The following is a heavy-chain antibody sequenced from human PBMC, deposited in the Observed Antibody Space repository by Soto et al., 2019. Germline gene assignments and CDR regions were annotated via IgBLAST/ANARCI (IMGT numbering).Heavy chain of an antibody. V-gene: IGHV3-23*01. Sequence: GGSLRLSCAASGFTFSSYAMSWVRQAPGKGLEWVSAISGSGGSTYYADSVKGRFTISRDNSKNTLYLQMNSLRAEDTAVYYCSKDSYRGGDCYYYYYGMDVWGQGTTVTVSS. CDR3: SKDSYRGGDCYYYYYGMDV. D-gene: IGHD2-21*02. J-gene: IGHJ6*02. CDR2: ISGSGGST. CDR1: GFTFSSYA.